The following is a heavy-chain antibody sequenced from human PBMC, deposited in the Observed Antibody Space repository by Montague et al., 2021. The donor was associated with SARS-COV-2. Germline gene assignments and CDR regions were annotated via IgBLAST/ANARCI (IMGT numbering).Heavy chain of an antibody. CDR2: IDSNGSYI. D-gene: IGHD3-10*01. V-gene: IGHV3-21*01. J-gene: IGHJ4*01. CDR3: ARYEVASSRESIDY. Sequence: SLRLSCAASGFTFSYYSMLWVRQAPGQGLEWLASIDSNGSYIFYVDSLKGRSTISRDNAKNSLSLQINSLTADDTGVYYCARYEVASSRESIDYWGRGTLVTVSS. CDR1: GFTFSYYS.